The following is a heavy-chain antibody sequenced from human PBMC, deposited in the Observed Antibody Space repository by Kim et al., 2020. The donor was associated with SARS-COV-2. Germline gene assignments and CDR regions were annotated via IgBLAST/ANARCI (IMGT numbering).Heavy chain of an antibody. V-gene: IGHV3-23*01. CDR3: AKAAAIYNWFDP. D-gene: IGHD6-13*01. Sequence: YYADSGKGRFTISRDNSKNTLYLQMHSMRVEDTAIYYCAKAAAIYNWFDPWGQGTLVTVSS. J-gene: IGHJ5*02.